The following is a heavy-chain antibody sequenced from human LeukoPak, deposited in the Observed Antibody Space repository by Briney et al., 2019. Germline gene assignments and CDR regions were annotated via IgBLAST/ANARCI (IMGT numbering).Heavy chain of an antibody. CDR1: GYSFTSYW. CDR3: ARDLGYCSSTSCSTVNWFDP. J-gene: IGHJ5*02. D-gene: IGHD2-2*02. CDR2: IYPGDSDT. V-gene: IGHV5-51*01. Sequence: GESLKISCKGSGYSFTSYWIGWVRQMPGKGLEWMGIIYPGDSDTRYSPSFQGQVTISADKSISTAYLQWSSLKASDTAMYYCARDLGYCSSTSCSTVNWFDPWAREPWSPSPQ.